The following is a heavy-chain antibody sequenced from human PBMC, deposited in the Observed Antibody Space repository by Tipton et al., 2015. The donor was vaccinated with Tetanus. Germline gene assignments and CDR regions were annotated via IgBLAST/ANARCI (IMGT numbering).Heavy chain of an antibody. D-gene: IGHD4-17*01. CDR2: IIPIFGTA. J-gene: IGHJ5*02. CDR3: GRGGGGGRATTEYTGFAP. V-gene: IGHV1-69*14. CDR1: GGTFSSYA. Sequence: QVQLVQSGAEVKKPGSSVKVSCKASGGTFSSYAISWVRQAPGQGLEWMGGIIPIFGTANYAQKFQGRVTITADKSTSTAYMEKSGLGSGDTAVYYCGRGGGGGRATTEYTGFAPGGQGPPVPFSS.